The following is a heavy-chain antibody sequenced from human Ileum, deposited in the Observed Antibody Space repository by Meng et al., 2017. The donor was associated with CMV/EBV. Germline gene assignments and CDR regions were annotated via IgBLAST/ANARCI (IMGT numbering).Heavy chain of an antibody. CDR1: GYTFTNYY. CDR2: INPSGDRT. J-gene: IGHJ5*02. CDR3: ARDRFVAEYNLPNNWFDP. Sequence: SVKVSCKASGYTFTNYYMHWVRQAPGQGLEWMGIINPSGDRTRYAQKFQGRLTMTRDTSTSTVYLELSSLRSEDTAVYYCARDRFVAEYNLPNNWFDPWGQGTLVTVSS. V-gene: IGHV1-46*01. D-gene: IGHD1-1*01.